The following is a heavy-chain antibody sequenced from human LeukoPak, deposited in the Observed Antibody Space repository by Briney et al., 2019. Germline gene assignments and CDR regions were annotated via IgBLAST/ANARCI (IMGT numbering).Heavy chain of an antibody. D-gene: IGHD3-10*01. CDR2: IYYSGTT. V-gene: IGHV4-59*08. Sequence: PWETLSLTCTFSSGSISSYYWNWVRQPPGKGLEWIGYIYYSGTTNYNPSLKSRVTMSVDTSKNQFSLKLTSVTAADTAVYYCARWSFGSGSYAFDIWGQGTMVTVSS. CDR3: ARWSFGSGSYAFDI. CDR1: SGSISSYY. J-gene: IGHJ3*02.